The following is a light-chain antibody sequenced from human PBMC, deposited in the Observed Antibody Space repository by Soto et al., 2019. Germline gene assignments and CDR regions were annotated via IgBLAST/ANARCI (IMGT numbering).Light chain of an antibody. J-gene: IGLJ1*01. Sequence: QSVLTQPASVSGSPGQSITISCTGTSSDVGGYNYGSWYQQHPGKAPKLMIYEVSNRPSGVANRFSGSKCGNTASLTISGLQAEDEADYYCSSYTTSSTLDVFGTGTKGTV. CDR3: SSYTTSSTLDV. CDR1: SSDVGGYNY. V-gene: IGLV2-14*01. CDR2: EVS.